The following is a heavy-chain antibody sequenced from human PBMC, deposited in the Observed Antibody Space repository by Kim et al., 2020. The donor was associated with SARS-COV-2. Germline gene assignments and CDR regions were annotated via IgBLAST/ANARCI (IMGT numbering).Heavy chain of an antibody. Sequence: SVKSRITINPDTSKNQFSLQLNSVTPEDTAVYYCARDPEILAAAGPTFDYWGQGTLVTVSS. D-gene: IGHD6-13*01. CDR3: ARDPEILAAAGPTFDY. J-gene: IGHJ4*02. V-gene: IGHV6-1*01.